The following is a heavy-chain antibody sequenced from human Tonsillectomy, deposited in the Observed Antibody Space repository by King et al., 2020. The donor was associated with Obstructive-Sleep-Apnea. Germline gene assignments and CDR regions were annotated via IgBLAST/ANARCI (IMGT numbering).Heavy chain of an antibody. CDR1: GFTFSSYW. Sequence: EVQLVESGGGLVQPGGSLRLSCAASGFTFSSYWMHWVRQAPGKGLVWVSRINSDGSSPSDADSVKGRFTISRDNAKNTLYLQMNSLRAEDTAVYYCASGDDLYYYDSSGYPLDYWGQGTLVTVSS. J-gene: IGHJ4*02. CDR3: ASGDDLYYYDSSGYPLDY. D-gene: IGHD3-22*01. V-gene: IGHV3-74*01. CDR2: INSDGSSP.